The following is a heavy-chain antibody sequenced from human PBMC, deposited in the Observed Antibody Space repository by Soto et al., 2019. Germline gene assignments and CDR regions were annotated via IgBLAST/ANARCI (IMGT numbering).Heavy chain of an antibody. J-gene: IGHJ4*02. CDR2: ISGSGDGT. V-gene: IGHV3-23*01. CDR3: AGPGYSSQDY. Sequence: GGSLRLSCAASGFTFSSFALSWVRQAPGKGLEWVSAISGSGDGTDYAASVKGRFTISRDNSKNTLYLQMSSLRAEDTAVYYCAGPGYSSQDYWGQGALVTVSS. D-gene: IGHD5-18*01. CDR1: GFTFSSFA.